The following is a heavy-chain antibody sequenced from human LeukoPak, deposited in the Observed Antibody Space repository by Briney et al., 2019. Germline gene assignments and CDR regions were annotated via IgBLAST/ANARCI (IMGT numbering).Heavy chain of an antibody. Sequence: GGSLRLSCAASGFTFSSYSMNWVRQAPGKGLEWVSYISSSSSTIYYADSVKGRFTISRDNARNSLYLQMNSLRAEDTAVYYCAREATGYYDSSGYLFDYWGQGTLVTVSS. V-gene: IGHV3-48*04. D-gene: IGHD3-22*01. CDR1: GFTFSSYS. J-gene: IGHJ4*02. CDR3: AREATGYYDSSGYLFDY. CDR2: ISSSSSTI.